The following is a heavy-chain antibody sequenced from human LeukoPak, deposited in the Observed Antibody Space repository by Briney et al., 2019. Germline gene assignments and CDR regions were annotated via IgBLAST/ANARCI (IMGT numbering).Heavy chain of an antibody. Sequence: GGSLRLSCAASGFTFSSYEMNWVRQAPGKGLEWVSYISSSGSTIYYADSVKGRFTISRDNAKNSLYLQMNSLRAEDTAVYYCARDGYYASGSYYNGVFDYWGQGTLATVYS. CDR2: ISSSGSTI. CDR3: ARDGYYASGSYYNGVFDY. V-gene: IGHV3-48*03. J-gene: IGHJ4*02. CDR1: GFTFSSYE. D-gene: IGHD3-10*01.